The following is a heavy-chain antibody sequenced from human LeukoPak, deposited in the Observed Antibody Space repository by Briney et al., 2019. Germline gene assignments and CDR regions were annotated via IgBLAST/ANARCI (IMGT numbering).Heavy chain of an antibody. J-gene: IGHJ4*02. V-gene: IGHV3-33*01. CDR3: ARDDYYDSSGYYYFDY. Sequence: QAGGSLRLSCAASGFTFSSYGMRWVRQAPGKGLEWVAVIWYDGSNKYYADSVKGRFTISRDNSKNTLYLQMNSLRAEDTAVYYCARDDYYDSSGYYYFDYWGQGTLVTVSS. CDR1: GFTFSSYG. D-gene: IGHD3-22*01. CDR2: IWYDGSNK.